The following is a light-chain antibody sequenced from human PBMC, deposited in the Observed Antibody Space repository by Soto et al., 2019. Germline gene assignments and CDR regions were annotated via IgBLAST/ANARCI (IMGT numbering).Light chain of an antibody. Sequence: DIQMTQSPSTLSASVGDRVTITCRASQSISSWLAWYQQKPGKAPKLLIYDASSLESGVPSRFSGSGSGTEFTLTISSLQPDDFATYYCQRYNSYPLTFGGENKVEIK. CDR1: QSISSW. CDR3: QRYNSYPLT. V-gene: IGKV1-5*01. J-gene: IGKJ4*01. CDR2: DAS.